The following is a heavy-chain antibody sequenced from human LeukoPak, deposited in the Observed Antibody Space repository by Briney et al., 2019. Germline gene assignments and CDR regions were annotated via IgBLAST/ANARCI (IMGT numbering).Heavy chain of an antibody. J-gene: IGHJ5*02. CDR2: IYWDDDK. CDR3: AHRLGIAAETPDTNWFDP. V-gene: IGHV2-5*02. Sequence: SGPTLVNPTQTLTLTCTFSGFSLSTTGVGVGWIRQPPGKALEWLALIYWDDDKRYSPSLKSRLTITKDTSKNQVVLTMTNMDPVDTATYYCAHRLGIAAETPDTNWFDPWGQGTLVTVSS. D-gene: IGHD6-13*01. CDR1: GFSLSTTGVG.